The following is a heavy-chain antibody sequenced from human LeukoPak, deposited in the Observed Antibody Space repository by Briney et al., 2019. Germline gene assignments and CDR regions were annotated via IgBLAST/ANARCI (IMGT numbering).Heavy chain of an antibody. CDR3: ARDGGPPRYCSSTSCYLLFDY. D-gene: IGHD2-2*01. J-gene: IGHJ4*02. V-gene: IGHV4-39*07. CDR2: IYYSGST. Sequence: SETLSLTCTVSGGSISSSSYYWGWIRQPPGKGLEWIGSIYYSGSTYYNPSLKSRVTISVDTSKNQFSLKLSSVTAADTAVYYCARDGGPPRYCSSTSCYLLFDYWGQGTLVTVSS. CDR1: GGSISSSSYY.